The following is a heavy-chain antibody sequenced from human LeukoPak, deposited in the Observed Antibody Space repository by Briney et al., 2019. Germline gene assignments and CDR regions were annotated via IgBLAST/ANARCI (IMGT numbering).Heavy chain of an antibody. CDR1: GFTFSSYN. Sequence: GGSLRLSCAASGFTFSSYNMNWVRQAPGKGLEWVSYISPSSTRIDYAASVRGRFTISRDNAKSSLYLQVNSLRAEDTAVYYCARGRYDILTYWGQGTLVTVSS. CDR3: ARGRYDILTY. V-gene: IGHV3-48*04. J-gene: IGHJ4*02. CDR2: ISPSSTRI. D-gene: IGHD3-9*01.